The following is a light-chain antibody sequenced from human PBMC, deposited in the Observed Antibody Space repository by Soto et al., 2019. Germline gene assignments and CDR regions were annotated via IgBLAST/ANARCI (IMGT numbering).Light chain of an antibody. CDR2: DVS. J-gene: IGLJ1*01. CDR1: SSDVGGYNY. Sequence: QSALTQPASVSGSPGQSITISCTGTSSDVGGYNYVSWYQQHPGKAPKLMIYDVSNRPSGVSNRFSGSKSGNTASLTISGIQAEDEADYYCSSYTSSSNPYVFGTGTKLTVL. CDR3: SSYTSSSNPYV. V-gene: IGLV2-14*01.